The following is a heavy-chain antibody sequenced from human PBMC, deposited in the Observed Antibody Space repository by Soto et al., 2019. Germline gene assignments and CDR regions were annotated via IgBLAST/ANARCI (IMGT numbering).Heavy chain of an antibody. D-gene: IGHD3-9*01. Sequence: SETLSLTCTVSGGSISSYYWSWIRQPPGKGLEWIGYIYYSGSTNYNPSLKSRVTISVDTSKNQFSLKLSSVAAADTAVYYCARDPIAWYYLDYWGQGSLVTVSS. V-gene: IGHV4-59*01. CDR3: ARDPIAWYYLDY. CDR2: IYYSGST. J-gene: IGHJ4*02. CDR1: GGSISSYY.